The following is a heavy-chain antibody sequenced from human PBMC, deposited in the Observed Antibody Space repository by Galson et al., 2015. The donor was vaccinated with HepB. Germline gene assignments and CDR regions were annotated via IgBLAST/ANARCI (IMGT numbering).Heavy chain of an antibody. J-gene: IGHJ4*02. V-gene: IGHV1-18*01. Sequence: QSGAEVKEPGASVKVSCKTSGYSFTNYGISWVRQAPGQGLEWMGWISIYNVNTNSAQKLQGRVTVTTDTSTSTAYMELRSLRSDDTAVYYCARGGIGGIINRLGQEFDYWGQGTLVTVSS. CDR2: ISIYNVNT. CDR1: GYSFTNYG. D-gene: IGHD3-10*01. CDR3: ARGGIGGIINRLGQEFDY.